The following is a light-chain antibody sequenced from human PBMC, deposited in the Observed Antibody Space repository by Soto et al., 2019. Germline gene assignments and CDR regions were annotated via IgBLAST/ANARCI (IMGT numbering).Light chain of an antibody. CDR2: GAS. Sequence: ETVLTQSPGTLSLSPRERATLSCRASQSVTSSYLAWYQQKPGQAPRLLIYGASSRATGIPDRFSGSGSGTDFTLTISRLEPEDFAVYYCHQYGSSPATFGQGTKVDIK. CDR1: QSVTSSY. J-gene: IGKJ1*01. CDR3: HQYGSSPAT. V-gene: IGKV3-20*01.